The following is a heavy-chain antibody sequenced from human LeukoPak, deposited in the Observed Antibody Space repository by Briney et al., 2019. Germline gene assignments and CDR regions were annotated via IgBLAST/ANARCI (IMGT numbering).Heavy chain of an antibody. CDR2: ISAYNGNT. Sequence: GASVKVSCKASGYTFTSYGISWVRQAPGQGLEWMGWISAYNGNTNYAQKLQGRVTMTTDTSTSTAYMELRSLRSDDTAVYYCARSCSSTSCLDRGAFDIWGQGTMVTVSS. CDR1: GYTFTSYG. CDR3: ARSCSSTSCLDRGAFDI. J-gene: IGHJ3*02. D-gene: IGHD2-2*01. V-gene: IGHV1-18*01.